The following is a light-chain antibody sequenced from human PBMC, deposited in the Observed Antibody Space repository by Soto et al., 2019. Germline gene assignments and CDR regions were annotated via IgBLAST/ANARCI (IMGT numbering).Light chain of an antibody. CDR1: QSISSW. Sequence: TQSPATLSLSPGETATLSCRASQSISSWLAWYQQKPGKAPKLLIYKASTLESGVPSNFSGSGSGTEFTLTISSLQPEDFATYYCQQYNSYPWTFGQGTKVDIK. CDR2: KAS. V-gene: IGKV1-5*03. CDR3: QQYNSYPWT. J-gene: IGKJ1*01.